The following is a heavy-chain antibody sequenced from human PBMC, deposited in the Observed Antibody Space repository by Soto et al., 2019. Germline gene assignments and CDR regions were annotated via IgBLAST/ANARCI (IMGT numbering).Heavy chain of an antibody. CDR2: IFPLTDIP. V-gene: IGHV1-69*02. CDR1: GGTFRNYR. CDR3: ARGPLVVVNYFAS. J-gene: IGHJ4*02. Sequence: QVQLVQSGTEVKKPGSSVKVSCKASGGTFRNYRINWVRQAPGQGLEWMGSIFPLTDIPDYAQNFQARLTISADTSTSTADMELRSLTSDATAMYFCARGPLVVVNYFASWGEGTLVSVSS.